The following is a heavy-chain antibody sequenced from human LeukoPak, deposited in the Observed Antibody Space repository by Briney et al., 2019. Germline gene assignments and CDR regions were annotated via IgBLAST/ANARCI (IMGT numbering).Heavy chain of an antibody. CDR3: ATFGIFGVVTKPTS. CDR1: GGTFSTYN. J-gene: IGHJ5*02. CDR2: IRPIFDRP. V-gene: IGHV1-69*02. Sequence: ASVKVSCKASGGTFSTYNFIWVRQAPGQGLEWMGRIRPIFDRPDYAQKFQGRLTITADISTNTAYMELSSLGSEDTAVYYCATFGIFGVVTKPTSWGQGTLVTVSS. D-gene: IGHD3-3*01.